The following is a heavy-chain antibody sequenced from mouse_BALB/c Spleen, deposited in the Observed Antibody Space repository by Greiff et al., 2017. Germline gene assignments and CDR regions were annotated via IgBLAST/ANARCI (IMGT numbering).Heavy chain of an antibody. Sequence: EVKLMESGGGLVQPGGSLRLSCATSGFTFTDYYMSWVRQPPGKALEWLGFIRNKANGYTTEYSASVKGRFTISRDNSQSILYLQMNTLRAEDSATYYCAREPHYPGAMDYWGQGTSVTVSS. D-gene: IGHD1-2*01. V-gene: IGHV7-3*02. CDR2: IRNKANGYTT. CDR3: AREPHYPGAMDY. CDR1: GFTFTDYY. J-gene: IGHJ4*01.